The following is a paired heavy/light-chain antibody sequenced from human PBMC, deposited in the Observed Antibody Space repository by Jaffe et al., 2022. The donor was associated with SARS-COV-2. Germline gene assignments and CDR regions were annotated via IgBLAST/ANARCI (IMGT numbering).Light chain of an antibody. CDR3: ATWDDSLNGVV. J-gene: IGLJ3*02. V-gene: IGLV1-44*01. Sequence: QSGLTQPPSASGTPGQRVTISCSGSSSNIGSNTVNWYQQQLPGTAPKLLIFTDNQRPSGVPDRFSEFKSGTSASLAISGLQSEDEADYYCATWDDSLNGVVFGGGTRLTVL. CDR1: SSNIGSNT. CDR2: TDN.
Heavy chain of an antibody. CDR2: IYHGGDT. Sequence: QVQLQESGPGLVKPSETLSLTCTVSGYSITTGYYWGWIRQPPGKGLEWIGTIYHGGDTYYNPSLKSRVAMSVDTSKNQFSLRVNSVTAADTAVYYCARTHIIVVPVAKRAKRGLYYYFMDVWGKGTTVTVSS. D-gene: IGHD2-21*01. CDR3: ARTHIIVVPVAKRAKRGLYYYFMDV. CDR1: GYSITTGYY. J-gene: IGHJ6*03. V-gene: IGHV4-38-2*02.